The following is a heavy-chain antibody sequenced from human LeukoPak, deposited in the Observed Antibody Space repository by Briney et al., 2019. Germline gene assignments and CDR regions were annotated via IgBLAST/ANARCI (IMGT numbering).Heavy chain of an antibody. J-gene: IGHJ4*02. Sequence: GSLRLSCAASGFTFSRYWMTWVRQAPGKGLEWVANLNQDGTDKYYVDSVKGRFTISRDNAKNSLYLQMNSLRAEDTAVYYCAKGKSLKVVAGLDYWGQGTLVTVSS. CDR3: AKGKSLKVVAGLDY. V-gene: IGHV3-7*01. CDR2: LNQDGTDK. CDR1: GFTFSRYW. D-gene: IGHD3-22*01.